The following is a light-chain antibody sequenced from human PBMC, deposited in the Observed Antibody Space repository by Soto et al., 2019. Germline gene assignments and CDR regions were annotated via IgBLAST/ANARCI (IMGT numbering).Light chain of an antibody. CDR1: QALTAT. J-gene: IGKJ1*01. V-gene: IGKV1-13*02. Sequence: AIQLTQSPSSLSASVGDKVTITCRASQALTATLAWYQQKPGKAPKLLIYDAFSLEGGVPSRFSGSGSGTDFTLTISNLQPEDLATYYCQQYRSYPRTFGQGTKVEI. CDR2: DAF. CDR3: QQYRSYPRT.